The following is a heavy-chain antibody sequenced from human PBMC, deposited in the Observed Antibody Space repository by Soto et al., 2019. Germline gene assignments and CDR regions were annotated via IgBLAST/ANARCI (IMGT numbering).Heavy chain of an antibody. V-gene: IGHV3-48*02. CDR1: GFTFSSYS. D-gene: IGHD6-19*01. Sequence: EVQLVESGGGLVQPGGSLRLSCAASGFTFSSYSMNWVRQAPGKGLEWVSYISSSSSTIYYADSVKCRFTISRDNAKNSLYLQMNSLRDEDTAVYYCATPGIAVAGTSYYYGMDVWGQGTTVTVSS. CDR2: ISSSSSTI. J-gene: IGHJ6*02. CDR3: ATPGIAVAGTSYYYGMDV.